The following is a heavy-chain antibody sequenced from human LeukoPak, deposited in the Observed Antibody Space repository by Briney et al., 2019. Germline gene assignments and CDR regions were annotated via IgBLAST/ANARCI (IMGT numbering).Heavy chain of an antibody. Sequence: GGSLRLSCAASGFTFSTYAMSWVRQIPGKGLEWVSLYSGGSTYYADSVKGRFTISRDNSKNTLYLQMNSLRAEDTAVYYCARGPSGYHNTGGQGTLVTVSS. CDR3: ARGPSGYHNT. V-gene: IGHV3-66*01. CDR2: YSGGST. CDR1: GFTFSTYA. J-gene: IGHJ4*02. D-gene: IGHD5-12*01.